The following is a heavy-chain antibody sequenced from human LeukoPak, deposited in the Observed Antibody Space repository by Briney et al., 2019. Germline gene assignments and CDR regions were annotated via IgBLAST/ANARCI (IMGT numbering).Heavy chain of an antibody. J-gene: IGHJ4*02. CDR2: INHSGST. D-gene: IGHD4-17*01. CDR3: ARVLGDYAHCFDY. CDR1: GGSFSGYY. Sequence: SETLSLTCAVYGGSFSGYYWSWIRQPPGKGLEWIGEINHSGSTNYNPSLKSRVTISVDTSKNQFSLKLSSVTAAGTAVYYCARVLGDYAHCFDYWGQGTLVTVSS. V-gene: IGHV4-34*01.